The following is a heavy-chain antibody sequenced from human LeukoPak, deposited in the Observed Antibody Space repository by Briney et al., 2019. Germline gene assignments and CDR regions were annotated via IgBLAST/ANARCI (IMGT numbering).Heavy chain of an antibody. V-gene: IGHV3-30*02. J-gene: IGHJ5*02. D-gene: IGHD6-13*01. Sequence: GGSLRLSCAASGFTFSSYGMHWVRQAPGKELEWVAFIRYDGSNKYYADSVKGRFTISRDNSKNTLYLQMNSLRAEDTAVYYCAKAFSSSSWYHEANWFDPWGQGTLVTVSS. CDR3: AKAFSSSSWYHEANWFDP. CDR1: GFTFSSYG. CDR2: IRYDGSNK.